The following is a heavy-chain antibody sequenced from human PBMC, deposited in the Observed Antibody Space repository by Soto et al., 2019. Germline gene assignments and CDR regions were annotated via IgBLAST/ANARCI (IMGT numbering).Heavy chain of an antibody. V-gene: IGHV3-64*01. CDR2: ITGNGGST. D-gene: IGHD4-17*01. CDR1: GFTFSSYG. CDR3: ARGRKDDYGDPGDFDY. J-gene: IGHJ4*02. Sequence: EVQLEESGGGLVQPGGSVRLSCAASGFTFSSYGMHWVRQAPGKGLEYVSAITGNGGSTYYANSVKGRFTISRDNSKNTLYLQMGSLRADDMAVYYCARGRKDDYGDPGDFDYWGQGTLVTVSS.